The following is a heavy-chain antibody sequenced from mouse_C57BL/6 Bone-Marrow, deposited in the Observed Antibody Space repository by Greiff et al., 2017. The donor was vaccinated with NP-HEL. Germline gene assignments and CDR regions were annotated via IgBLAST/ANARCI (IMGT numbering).Heavy chain of an antibody. CDR3: ARSDGYYDAMDY. CDR1: GYTFTSYG. J-gene: IGHJ4*01. D-gene: IGHD2-3*01. Sequence: VQLVESGAELARPGASVKLSCKASGYTFTSYGISWVKQRTGQGLEWIGEIYPRSGNTYYNEKFKGKATLTADKSSSTAYMELRSLTSEDSAVYFCARSDGYYDAMDYWGQGTSVTVSS. CDR2: IYPRSGNT. V-gene: IGHV1-81*01.